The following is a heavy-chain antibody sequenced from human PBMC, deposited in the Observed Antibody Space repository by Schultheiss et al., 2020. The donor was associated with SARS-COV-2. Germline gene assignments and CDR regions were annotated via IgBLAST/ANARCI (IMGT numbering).Heavy chain of an antibody. CDR2: MNPNSGNT. J-gene: IGHJ4*02. Sequence: ASVKVSCKASGYTFTSYDINWVRQATGQGLEWMGWMNPNSGNTGYAQKFQGRVTMTRDTSISTAYMELSRLRSDDTAVYYCARGPYYDFWSGYLTDRTSFDYWGQGTLVTVSS. CDR3: ARGPYYDFWSGYLTDRTSFDY. D-gene: IGHD3-3*01. V-gene: IGHV1-8*01. CDR1: GYTFTSYD.